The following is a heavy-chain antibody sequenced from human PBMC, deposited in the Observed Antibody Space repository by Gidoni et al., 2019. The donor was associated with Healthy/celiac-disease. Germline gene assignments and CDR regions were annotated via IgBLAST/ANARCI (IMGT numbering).Heavy chain of an antibody. V-gene: IGHV3-9*01. Sequence: EVQLVESGGGLVQPGRSLRLSCAASGFTFDDYAMHWVRQAPGKGLEWVSGISWNSGSIGYADSVKGRFTISRDNAKNSLYLQMNSLRAEDTALYYCAKDIGRLRLNWFDPWGQGTLVTVSS. D-gene: IGHD6-25*01. J-gene: IGHJ5*02. CDR3: AKDIGRLRLNWFDP. CDR1: GFTFDDYA. CDR2: ISWNSGSI.